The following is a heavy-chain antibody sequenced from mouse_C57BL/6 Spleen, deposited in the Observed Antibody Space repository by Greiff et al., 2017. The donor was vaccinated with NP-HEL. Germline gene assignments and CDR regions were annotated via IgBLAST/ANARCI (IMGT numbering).Heavy chain of an antibody. CDR3: ARGYYSPYYFDY. CDR1: GYAFTNYL. V-gene: IGHV1-54*01. D-gene: IGHD2-12*01. Sequence: QVQLQQSGAELVRPGTSVKVSCKASGYAFTNYLIEWVKQRPGQGLEWIGVINPGSGGTNYNEKFKGKATLTADKSSSTAYMQLSSLTSEDSAVYFCARGYYSPYYFDYWGQGTTLTVSS. J-gene: IGHJ2*01. CDR2: INPGSGGT.